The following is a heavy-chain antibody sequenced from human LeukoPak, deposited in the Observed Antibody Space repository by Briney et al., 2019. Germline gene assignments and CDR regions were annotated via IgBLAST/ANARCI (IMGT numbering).Heavy chain of an antibody. Sequence: GASVTVSFKASGYTFTSYDFNWVRQPTGQGHEWVGLMNPNRGNTGNAQKFQGRVTITADESTNTDSIVLISPRTEDDAGCYCGRDPELITGAFDIWEQRTVVTVSS. J-gene: IGHJ3*02. CDR2: MNPNRGNT. D-gene: IGHD1-14*01. V-gene: IGHV1-8*01. CDR3: GRDPELITGAFDI. CDR1: GYTFTSYD.